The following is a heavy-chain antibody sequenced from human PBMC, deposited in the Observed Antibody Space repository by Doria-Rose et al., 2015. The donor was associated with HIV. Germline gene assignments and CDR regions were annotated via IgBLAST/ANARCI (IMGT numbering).Heavy chain of an antibody. Sequence: QITLKESGPVLVKPTETLTLTCTVSGVSLSSPGMGVSWIRQPPRKALEWLSNMFSDDERSYKTSLKSRLTISRGTSKSQVVLTMTDMDPVDTATYYCARIKSSRWYHKYYFDFWGQGTLVIVSA. J-gene: IGHJ4*02. CDR3: ARIKSSRWYHKYYFDF. D-gene: IGHD6-13*01. CDR1: GVSLSSPGMG. V-gene: IGHV2-26*01. CDR2: MFSDDER.